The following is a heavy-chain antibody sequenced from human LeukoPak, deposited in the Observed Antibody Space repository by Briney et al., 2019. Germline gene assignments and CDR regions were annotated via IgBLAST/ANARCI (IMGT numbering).Heavy chain of an antibody. D-gene: IGHD1-26*01. J-gene: IGHJ3*02. Sequence: GGSLRLLCVASGYIDSSDYMSWVRQARGKGLEWVSVIYSGGSTYHVDSVKGRFTISRDNSKNTQYLHMSRQRAEDTAVYYCARGGILWELGFDIWGQGTMVTVSS. CDR2: IYSGGST. V-gene: IGHV3-53*01. CDR1: GYIDSSDY. CDR3: ARGGILWELGFDI.